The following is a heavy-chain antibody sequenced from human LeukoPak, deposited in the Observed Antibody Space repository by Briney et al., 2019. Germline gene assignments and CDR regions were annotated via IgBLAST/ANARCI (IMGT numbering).Heavy chain of an antibody. D-gene: IGHD6-13*01. Sequence: ASVKVSCKASGYTFTGYYMHWVRQAPGQGLEWMGWINPNSGGTNYAQKFQGRVTMTRDTSISTAYMELSSLRSEDTAVYYCATDPYGSSWSSGDWGQGTLVTVSS. V-gene: IGHV1-2*02. CDR3: ATDPYGSSWSSGD. CDR1: GYTFTGYY. J-gene: IGHJ4*02. CDR2: INPNSGGT.